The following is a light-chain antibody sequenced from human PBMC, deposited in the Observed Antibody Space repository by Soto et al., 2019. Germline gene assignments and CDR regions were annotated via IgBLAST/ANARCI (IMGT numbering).Light chain of an antibody. CDR3: MQRIEFPT. Sequence: IVMTQTPLSLPVTPGEPASISCRSSQSLLDSNDANIYLDWYLQRPGQSPQLLIYSVSYRASGVPDWFSGSGSGTDFTLKISRVEAGDVGVYYCMQRIEFPTFGQGTRLEI. CDR2: SVS. J-gene: IGKJ5*01. V-gene: IGKV2-40*01. CDR1: QSLLDSNDANIY.